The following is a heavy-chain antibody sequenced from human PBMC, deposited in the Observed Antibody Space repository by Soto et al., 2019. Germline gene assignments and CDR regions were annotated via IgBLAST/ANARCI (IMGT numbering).Heavy chain of an antibody. CDR2: IIPIFGTA. CDR3: ARAYCGRDCYRITPAAGFGYLDN. V-gene: IGHV1-69*06. Sequence: SVKVSCKASGGTFSSYAISWVRQAPGQGLEWMGGIIPIFGTANYAQKFQGRVTITADKSTSTAYMELSSLRSEDTAVYYCARAYCGRDCYRITPAAGFGYLDNWG. J-gene: IGHJ4*01. D-gene: IGHD2-21*02. CDR1: GGTFSSYA.